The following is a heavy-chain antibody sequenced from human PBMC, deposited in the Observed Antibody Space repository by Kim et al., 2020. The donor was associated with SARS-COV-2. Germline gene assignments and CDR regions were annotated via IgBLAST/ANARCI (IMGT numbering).Heavy chain of an antibody. D-gene: IGHD6-13*01. V-gene: IGHV3-23*01. CDR2: ISGSGDTT. CDR1: GFTFGNYG. J-gene: IGHJ4*02. CDR3: ANPRQPDY. Sequence: GGSLRLSCAASGFTFGNYGMSWVRQAPGKGLEWVSGISGSGDTTTYADSVKGRFTVSRDNSKKTLYLQMSSLRAEDTAIYYCANPRQPDYWGRGTLVTVS.